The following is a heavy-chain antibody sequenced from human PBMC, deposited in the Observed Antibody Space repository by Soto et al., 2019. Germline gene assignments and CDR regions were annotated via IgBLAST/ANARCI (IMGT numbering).Heavy chain of an antibody. CDR3: ARSGAYCTSITCLFDSF. V-gene: IGHV1-18*01. Sequence: QAQLVQSGGEVKKPGASVKVSCRASGYTFTSYGYAWVRQAPGQGLEWMGWISAYNGDTNYAQKFQDRVTLTTDTPTTTAHMELRNLGSDETAVYYCARSGAYCTSITCLFDSFWGLGTLVTVSS. D-gene: IGHD2-8*01. CDR1: GYTFTSYG. J-gene: IGHJ4*02. CDR2: ISAYNGDT.